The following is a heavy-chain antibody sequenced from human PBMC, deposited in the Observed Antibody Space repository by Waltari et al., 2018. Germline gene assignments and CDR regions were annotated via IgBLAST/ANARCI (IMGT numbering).Heavy chain of an antibody. J-gene: IGHJ4*02. Sequence: QVQLQESGPGLVKPSETLSLTCAVSAGSISGYYWSWIRQAPGKGLEWIGYIYGGRGSTSYNPSLKSRVTISIDTSKNQFSLKLSSVTAADTAVYYCARLSSSYSYDYFDSWGQGVLVTVSS. V-gene: IGHV4-59*12. CDR2: IYGGRGST. CDR3: ARLSSSYSYDYFDS. CDR1: AGSISGYY. D-gene: IGHD5-18*01.